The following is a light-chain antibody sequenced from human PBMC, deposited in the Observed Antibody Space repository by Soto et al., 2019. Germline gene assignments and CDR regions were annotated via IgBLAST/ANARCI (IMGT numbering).Light chain of an antibody. Sequence: DVQMTQSPSSLSASVGDRVTITCRASQSINNWLAWYQQKPGKAPKFLIYDASTLETGVPSRFSGSASGTEFTLTISGLQHEDVESYYCQQYDTYQLTLGGGTKVDIK. CDR3: QQYDTYQLT. J-gene: IGKJ4*01. CDR2: DAS. V-gene: IGKV1-5*01. CDR1: QSINNW.